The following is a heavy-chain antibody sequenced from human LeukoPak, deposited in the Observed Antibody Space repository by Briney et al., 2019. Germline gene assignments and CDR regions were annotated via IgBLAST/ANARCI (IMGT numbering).Heavy chain of an antibody. V-gene: IGHV1-2*02. CDR1: GYTFTGYY. J-gene: IGHJ4*02. D-gene: IGHD6-13*01. Sequence: GASVKVSCKASGYTFTGYYMHWVRQAPGQGLEWMGWINPNSDCDVRYAENFRGRVTMTRDTSTSTAYMELSSLTSDDTALYYCARGGYSSSLYDFWGQGSLVTVSS. CDR3: ARGGYSSSLYDF. CDR2: INPNSDCD.